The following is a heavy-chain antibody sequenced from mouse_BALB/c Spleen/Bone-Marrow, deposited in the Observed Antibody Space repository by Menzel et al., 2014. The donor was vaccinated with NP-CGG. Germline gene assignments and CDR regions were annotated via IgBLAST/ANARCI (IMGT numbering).Heavy chain of an antibody. CDR2: IHPGNSDT. D-gene: IGHD5-1-1*01. Sequence: EVQLQQSGTVLARPGAAVKMSCKASGYTFSNYWMHWIKQRPGQGLEWIGTIHPGNSDTTYNQKFKGKAKLTAVTSTSTAHMELSSLTNEDSAVYYCTTRARNNFDYWGQGTTLTHSS. V-gene: IGHV1-5*01. CDR1: GYTFSNYW. J-gene: IGHJ2*01. CDR3: TTRARNNFDY.